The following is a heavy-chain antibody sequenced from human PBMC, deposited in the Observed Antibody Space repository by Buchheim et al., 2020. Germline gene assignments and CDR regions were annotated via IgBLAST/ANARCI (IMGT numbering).Heavy chain of an antibody. CDR3: AREGTNCSSTSCQGGVAPYGMGV. Sequence: QVQLQESGPGLVKPSETLSLTCTVSGGSISSYYWSWIRQPPGKGLEWIGYIYYSGSTNYNPSLKSRVTISVDTSKNQFSLKLSSVTAADTAVYYCAREGTNCSSTSCQGGVAPYGMGVWGQGTT. J-gene: IGHJ6*02. V-gene: IGHV4-59*01. D-gene: IGHD2-2*01. CDR2: IYYSGST. CDR1: GGSISSYY.